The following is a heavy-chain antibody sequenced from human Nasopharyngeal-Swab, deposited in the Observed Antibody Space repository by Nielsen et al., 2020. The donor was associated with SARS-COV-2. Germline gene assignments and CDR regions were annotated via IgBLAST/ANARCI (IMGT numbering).Heavy chain of an antibody. CDR2: IKHKANSYAT. D-gene: IGHD4-17*01. J-gene: IGHJ6*02. V-gene: IGHV3-73*01. CDR1: GFTFSGSA. CDR3: TSFSGDYVYYYYGMYV. Sequence: GEYLKISCAASGFTFSGSAMHWVRQASGKGLEWVGRIKHKANSYATAYAASVKGRFTISRDDSKNPAYLQMNSLKTEDTAMYYCTSFSGDYVYYYYGMYVWGQGTTVTVSS.